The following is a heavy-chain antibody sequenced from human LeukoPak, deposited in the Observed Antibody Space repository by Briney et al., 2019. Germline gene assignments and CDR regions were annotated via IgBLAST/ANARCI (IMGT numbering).Heavy chain of an antibody. V-gene: IGHV1-69*06. J-gene: IGHJ4*02. CDR1: GYTFTGYY. D-gene: IGHD6-19*01. CDR2: IIPIFGTA. CDR3: ARGLAVAGQDY. Sequence: SVKVSCKASGYTFTGYYMHWVRQAPGQGLEWMGGIIPIFGTANYAQKFQGRVTITADKSTSTAYMELSSLRSEDTAVYYCARGLAVAGQDYWGQGTLVTVSS.